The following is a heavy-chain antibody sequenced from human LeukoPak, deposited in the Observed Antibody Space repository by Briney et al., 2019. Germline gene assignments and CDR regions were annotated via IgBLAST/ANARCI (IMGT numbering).Heavy chain of an antibody. V-gene: IGHV4-4*02. Sequence: PAGTLCLTCAVSGGSISSNSWRRWGRHPRGGVQGWAGEIYRSGRINYNPSLRGRFTISGDNSKNQFSLQLSTLTAADTAVYYCARLLPLPDIVVVPAATPLGYYYYYGMDVWGQGTTVTVSS. CDR3: ARLLPLPDIVVVPAATPLGYYYYYGMDV. CDR2: IYRSGRI. D-gene: IGHD2-2*01. CDR1: GGSISSNSW. J-gene: IGHJ6*02.